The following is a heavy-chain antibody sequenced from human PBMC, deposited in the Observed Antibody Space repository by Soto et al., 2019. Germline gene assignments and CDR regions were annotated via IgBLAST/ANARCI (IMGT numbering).Heavy chain of an antibody. CDR3: ARETLLYGSADHLKLFDL. V-gene: IGHV3-33*01. J-gene: IGHJ5*02. D-gene: IGHD3-10*01. CDR1: GFTFSSYG. Sequence: GGSLRLSCAASGFTFSSYGMHWVRQAPGKGLEWVAVIWYDGSNKYYADSLKGRFTISRDNSKNTLYLQMNSLRAEDTAVYYCARETLLYGSADHLKLFDLWGQGTLVTVSS. CDR2: IWYDGSNK.